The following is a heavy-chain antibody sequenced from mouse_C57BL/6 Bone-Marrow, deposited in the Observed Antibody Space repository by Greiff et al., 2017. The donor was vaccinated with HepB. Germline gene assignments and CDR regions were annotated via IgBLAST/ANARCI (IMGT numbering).Heavy chain of an antibody. D-gene: IGHD2-3*01. CDR1: GYAFSSSW. CDR3: ANLYDGYYVAWFAY. CDR2: IYPGDGDT. J-gene: IGHJ3*01. Sequence: VQRVESGPELVKPGASVKISCKASGYAFSSSWMNWVKQRPGKGLEWIGRIYPGDGDTNYNGKFKGKATLTADKSSSTAYMQLSSLTSEDSAVYLCANLYDGYYVAWFAYWGQGTLVTVSA. V-gene: IGHV1-82*01.